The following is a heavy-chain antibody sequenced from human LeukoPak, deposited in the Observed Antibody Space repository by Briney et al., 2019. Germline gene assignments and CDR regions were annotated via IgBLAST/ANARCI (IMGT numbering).Heavy chain of an antibody. CDR2: ISYDGSNK. CDR1: GFTFSSYG. D-gene: IGHD3-10*01. J-gene: IGHJ6*03. V-gene: IGHV3-30*03. CDR3: ARGRRITMVRGVIGLKYYMDV. Sequence: GGPLRLSCAASGFTFSSYGMHGVRQAPGKGLEWVAVISYDGSNKYYADSVKGRFTISRDNSKNTLYFQMGSLRAEDMAVYYCARGRRITMVRGVIGLKYYMDVWGKGTTVTISS.